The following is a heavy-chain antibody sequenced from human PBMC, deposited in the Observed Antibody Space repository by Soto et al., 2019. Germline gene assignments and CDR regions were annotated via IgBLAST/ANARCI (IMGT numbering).Heavy chain of an antibody. CDR2: IYSGGST. D-gene: IGHD3-16*02. V-gene: IGHV3-66*01. CDR3: ARGTYYDYIWGSYRTKPLFDY. J-gene: IGHJ4*02. CDR1: GFTVSSNY. Sequence: GGSLRLSCAASGFTVSSNYMSWVRQAPGKGLEWVSVIYSGGSTYYADSVKGRFTISRDNSKNTLYLQMNSLRAEDTAVYYCARGTYYDYIWGSYRTKPLFDYWGQGTLVTVSS.